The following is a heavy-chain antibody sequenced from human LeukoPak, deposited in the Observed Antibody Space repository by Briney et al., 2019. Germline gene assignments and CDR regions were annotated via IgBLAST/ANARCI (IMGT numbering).Heavy chain of an antibody. V-gene: IGHV3-23*01. CDR2: ISGSGGST. CDR1: GFTFSSYA. CDR3: AKDYYDSSGYPGTSFDY. Sequence: PGGSLRLSCAASGFTFSSYAMSWVRQAPGKGLEWVSAISGSGGSTYYADSVKGRFTISRDNSKNTLYLQMNSLRAEDTAVYYCAKDYYDSSGYPGTSFDYWGQGTLVTVSS. J-gene: IGHJ4*02. D-gene: IGHD3-22*01.